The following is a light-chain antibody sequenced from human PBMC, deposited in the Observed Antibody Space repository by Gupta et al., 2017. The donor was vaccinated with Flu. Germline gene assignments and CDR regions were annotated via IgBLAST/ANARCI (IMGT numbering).Light chain of an antibody. CDR1: NIGSKS. J-gene: IGLJ3*02. Sequence: SYVLTQPPSVSVAPGQTAKITCGGDNIGSKSVHWYQQKPGQAPVVVVYDNSDRPSGSPERFSCSNSGNTATLTISKVEAGDEAEYYCQVWQISSDDLRVFGGGTKLTVL. V-gene: IGLV3-21*02. CDR3: QVWQISSDDLRV. CDR2: DNS.